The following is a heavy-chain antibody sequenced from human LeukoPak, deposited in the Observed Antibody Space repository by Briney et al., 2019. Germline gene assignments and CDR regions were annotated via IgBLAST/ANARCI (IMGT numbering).Heavy chain of an antibody. CDR3: ARVWQWLGLLYYGMDV. CDR2: INPNSGGT. D-gene: IGHD6-19*01. J-gene: IGHJ6*02. CDR1: GYTFTGYY. Sequence: ASVKVSCKASGYTFTGYYMHWVRQAPRQGLEWMGWINPNSGGTNYAQKFQGRVTMTRDTSISTAYMELSRLRSDDTAVYYCARVWQWLGLLYYGMDVWGQGTTVTVSS. V-gene: IGHV1-2*02.